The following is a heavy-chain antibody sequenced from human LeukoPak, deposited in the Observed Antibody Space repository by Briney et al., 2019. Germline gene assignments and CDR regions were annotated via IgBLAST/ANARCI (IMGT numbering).Heavy chain of an antibody. CDR3: ASSRYFDWSLIT. CDR1: GYTFTSYG. CDR2: ISAYNGNT. V-gene: IGHV1-18*01. Sequence: ASVKVSCKASGYTFTSYGISWVRQAPGQGLEWMGWISAYNGNTNYVQKLQGRVTMTTDTSTSTAYMELRSLRSDDTAVYYCASSRYFDWSLITWGQGTLVTVSS. J-gene: IGHJ5*02. D-gene: IGHD3-9*01.